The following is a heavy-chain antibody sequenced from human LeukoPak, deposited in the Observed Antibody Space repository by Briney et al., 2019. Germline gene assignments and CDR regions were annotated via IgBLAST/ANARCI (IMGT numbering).Heavy chain of an antibody. CDR1: GFIFSTYA. Sequence: GGSLRLSCTASGFIFSTYALHWVRQAPGKGLEWVAVVSYDGSAKFYADSVKGRFTISRDNSKNTAYLQMNSLRVEDTAVYYCARPLGVSNADYFQKWGQGTLVTVSS. CDR2: VSYDGSAK. D-gene: IGHD3-10*01. CDR3: ARPLGVSNADYFQK. J-gene: IGHJ1*01. V-gene: IGHV3-30*04.